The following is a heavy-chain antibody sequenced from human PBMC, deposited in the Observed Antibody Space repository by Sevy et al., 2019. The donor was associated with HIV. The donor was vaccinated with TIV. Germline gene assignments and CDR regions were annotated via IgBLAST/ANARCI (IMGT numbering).Heavy chain of an antibody. V-gene: IGHV4-59*08. D-gene: IGHD6-25*01. CDR1: GGSITSLY. CDR2: IYYNGHI. J-gene: IGHJ4*02. CDR3: AGENAWGSGYS. Sequence: SENLSLTCTVSGGSITSLYWNWIRQPPGKGLEWIANIYYNGHINYNPSLKSRVTLSLDTSKNQFSLRLSSVTAADTAMYYCAGENAWGSGYSWGQGTLVTVSS.